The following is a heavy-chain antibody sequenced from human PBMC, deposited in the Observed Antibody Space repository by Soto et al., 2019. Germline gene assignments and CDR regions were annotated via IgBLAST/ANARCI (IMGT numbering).Heavy chain of an antibody. Sequence: GGSLRLSCEASGFVFTNFWMHWVRHVPGKGLVWVARIDTSGHSTNYAESVKGRFTISRDNAKNTVSLQMNSLRVEDTGVYYCAKDSSYFDLCSQGSQVTVSS. CDR1: GFVFTNFW. J-gene: IGHJ4*02. CDR2: IDTSGHST. CDR3: AKDSSYFDL. V-gene: IGHV3-74*01. D-gene: IGHD3-10*01.